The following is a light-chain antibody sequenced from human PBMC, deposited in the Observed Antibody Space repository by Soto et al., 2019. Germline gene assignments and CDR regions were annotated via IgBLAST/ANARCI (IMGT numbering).Light chain of an antibody. J-gene: IGKJ4*01. CDR3: QQFRNYPLT. V-gene: IGKV1D-13*01. CDR2: DDS. CDR1: QGFGSA. Sequence: AIQLTQSPSPLSGSVGDRFTVTCRASQGFGSALAWYQQKPGKPPKLLIYDDSNLESGVPSRFSGSESGTDFTLTISSLQPEDFATYYCQQFRNYPLTFGGGTKVDIK.